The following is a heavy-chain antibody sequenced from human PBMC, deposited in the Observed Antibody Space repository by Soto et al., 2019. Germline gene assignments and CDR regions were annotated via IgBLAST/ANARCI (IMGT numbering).Heavy chain of an antibody. Sequence: PVESLKIAGNGSLYSFTNYWIAGVLHIPGKGLEWMGIIYPGDSDVTYSPSCQGQVTISVDKSISTAYLQWSSLQASDTAMYYCGRGYYDSSGNAMDVWGQGTTVTVSS. CDR3: GRGYYDSSGNAMDV. CDR2: IYPGDSDV. V-gene: IGHV5-51*01. CDR1: LYSFTNYW. D-gene: IGHD3-22*01. J-gene: IGHJ6*02.